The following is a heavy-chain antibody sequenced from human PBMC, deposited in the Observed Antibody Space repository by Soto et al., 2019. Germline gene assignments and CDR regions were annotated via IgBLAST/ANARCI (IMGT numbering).Heavy chain of an antibody. CDR1: GGTFSSYT. D-gene: IGHD2-2*01. CDR3: ARDFRYCSSTSCPLDY. J-gene: IGHJ4*02. CDR2: IIPILGRA. Sequence: QVQLVQSGAEVKKPGSSVKVSCKASGGTFSSYTISWVRQAPGQGLEWMGRIIPILGRANYAQKFQGRVTITAEKSTSTAYMELSSLRSEDTAVYYCARDFRYCSSTSCPLDYWGQGTLVTVSS. V-gene: IGHV1-69*08.